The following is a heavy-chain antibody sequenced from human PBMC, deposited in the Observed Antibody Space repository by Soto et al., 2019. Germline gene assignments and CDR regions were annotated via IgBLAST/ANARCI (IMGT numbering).Heavy chain of an antibody. J-gene: IGHJ4*02. V-gene: IGHV4-30-4*01. D-gene: IGHD3-22*01. CDR3: ASAITSPRYYYDSSGYYYEGITLYYFDY. CDR1: GGSISSGDYY. Sequence: SETLSLTCTVSGGSISSGDYYWSWIRQPPGKGLEWIGYIYYSGSTYYNPSLKSRVTISVDTSKNQFSLKLSSVTAADTAVYYCASAITSPRYYYDSSGYYYEGITLYYFDYRGQGTLVTVSS. CDR2: IYYSGST.